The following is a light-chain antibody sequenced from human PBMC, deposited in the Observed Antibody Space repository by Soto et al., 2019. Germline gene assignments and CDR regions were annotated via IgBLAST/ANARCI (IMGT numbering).Light chain of an antibody. Sequence: SALTQPRSVSGSPGQSVTISCTGTSSDVGGYNYVSWYQQHPGKAPKLMIYDVSKRPSGVPDRFSGSKSGNTASLTISGLQAEDEPDYYCCSYAGSYSWVFGGGTKLTVL. V-gene: IGLV2-11*01. J-gene: IGLJ3*02. CDR1: SSDVGGYNY. CDR3: CSYAGSYSWV. CDR2: DVS.